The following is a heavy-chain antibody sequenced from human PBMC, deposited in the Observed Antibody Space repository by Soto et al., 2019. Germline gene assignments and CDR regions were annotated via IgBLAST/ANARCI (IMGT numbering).Heavy chain of an antibody. Sequence: GGPMSLSCASSGVPFSRYWMHLVRQVPGKGLLWVSRIDEYGITINYADSVKGRFTISRDNARNTLYLEMNSLRAEDTALYYCTRDIGGKGAYWGPGTLVNVSS. CDR1: GVPFSRYW. CDR3: TRDIGGKGAY. D-gene: IGHD3-10*01. V-gene: IGHV3-74*01. CDR2: IDEYGITI. J-gene: IGHJ4*02.